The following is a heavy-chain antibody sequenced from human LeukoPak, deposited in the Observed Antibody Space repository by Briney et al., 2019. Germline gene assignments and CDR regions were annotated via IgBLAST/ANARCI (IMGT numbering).Heavy chain of an antibody. V-gene: IGHV4-4*07. CDR1: GGSISSYY. CDR3: ARGGSSGWYQTNWFDP. Sequence: SETLSLTRTVSGGSISSYYWSWIRQPAGKGLEWIGRIYTSGSTNYNPSLKSRVTMSVDTSKNQFSLKLSSVTAADTAVYYCARGGSSGWYQTNWFDPWGQGTLVTVSS. D-gene: IGHD6-19*01. J-gene: IGHJ5*02. CDR2: IYTSGST.